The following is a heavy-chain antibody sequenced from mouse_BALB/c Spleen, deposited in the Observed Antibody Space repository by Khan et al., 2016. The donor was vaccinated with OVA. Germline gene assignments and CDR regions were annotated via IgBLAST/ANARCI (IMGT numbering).Heavy chain of an antibody. CDR2: IWSDGST. CDR1: GFSLTTYG. Sequence: QVQLQQSGPGLVAPSQSLSITCTVSGFSLTTYGVHWVRQPPGKGLEWLVVIWSDGSTNYNSVLKSRLSISKDKSKSQVFLKMNSLQTDDTAMYYCARWFDGYSSLYAMDYWGQGTSVTVSS. V-gene: IGHV2-6*02. CDR3: ARWFDGYSSLYAMDY. D-gene: IGHD2-3*01. J-gene: IGHJ4*01.